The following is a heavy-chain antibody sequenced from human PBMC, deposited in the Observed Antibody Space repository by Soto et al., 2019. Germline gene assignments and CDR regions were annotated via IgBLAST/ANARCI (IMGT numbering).Heavy chain of an antibody. Sequence: SETLSLTCTVYGGSISAFYWSWIRQPPGKGLEWIGYIYYSGSTNYNPSLKSRVTISVDTSKNQFSLNLRSMSPADKAVYYCARVGGLAARTFDYWGPGTLVTVSS. CDR1: GGSISAFY. D-gene: IGHD6-6*01. V-gene: IGHV4-59*01. J-gene: IGHJ4*02. CDR2: IYYSGST. CDR3: ARVGGLAARTFDY.